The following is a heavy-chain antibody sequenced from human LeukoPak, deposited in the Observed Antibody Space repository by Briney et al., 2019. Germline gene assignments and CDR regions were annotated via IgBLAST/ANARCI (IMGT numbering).Heavy chain of an antibody. V-gene: IGHV3-7*02. CDR3: ARSLLVASLDAFDI. Sequence: GGSLRLSCAASGFTFSSYWMSWVRQAPGKGLQWVANIKQDGSDKNYVDSVKGRFTISRDNAENSLSLQMNSLRAEDTAVYYCARSLLVASLDAFDIWGQGTMVTVSS. CDR1: GFTFSSYW. D-gene: IGHD2-15*01. J-gene: IGHJ3*02. CDR2: IKQDGSDK.